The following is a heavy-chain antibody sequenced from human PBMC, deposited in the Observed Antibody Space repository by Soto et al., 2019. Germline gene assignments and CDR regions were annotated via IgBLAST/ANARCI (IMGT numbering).Heavy chain of an antibody. D-gene: IGHD6-19*01. CDR3: AATIIAVAGSGYYGMDV. CDR1: GYTFTSYA. V-gene: IGHV1-3*01. Sequence: GASVKVSCKASGYTFTSYAMHWVRQAPGQRLEWMGWINAGNGNTKYSQKLQGRVTITRDTSASTAYMELSSLRSEDTAVYYCAATIIAVAGSGYYGMDVWGQGTTVTVSS. CDR2: INAGNGNT. J-gene: IGHJ6*02.